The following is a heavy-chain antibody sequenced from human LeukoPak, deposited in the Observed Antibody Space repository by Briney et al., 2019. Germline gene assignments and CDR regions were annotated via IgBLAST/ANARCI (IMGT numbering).Heavy chain of an antibody. CDR1: GGSISSYY. CDR2: IYHSGST. Sequence: SETLSLTCTVSGGSISSYYWSWIRQPPGKGLEWIGSIYHSGSTYYNPSLKSRVTISVDTSKNQFSLKLSSVTAADTAVYYCARVGITMIVVVKDYWFDPWGQGTLVTVSS. J-gene: IGHJ5*02. CDR3: ARVGITMIVVVKDYWFDP. V-gene: IGHV4-38-2*02. D-gene: IGHD3-22*01.